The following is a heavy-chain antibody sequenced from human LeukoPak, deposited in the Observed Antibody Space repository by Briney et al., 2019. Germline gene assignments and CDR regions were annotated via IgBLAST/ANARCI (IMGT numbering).Heavy chain of an antibody. D-gene: IGHD2-21*01. V-gene: IGHV3-20*04. CDR3: ARAFKYSMSGYYFDY. CDR2: INWNGGST. CDR1: GFTFSSYG. Sequence: PGGSLRLSCAASGFTFSSYGMSWVRQAPGKGLEWVSGINWNGGSTGYADSVKGRFTISRDNAKNSLYLQMNSLRAEDTALYYCARAFKYSMSGYYFDYWGQGTLVTVSS. J-gene: IGHJ4*02.